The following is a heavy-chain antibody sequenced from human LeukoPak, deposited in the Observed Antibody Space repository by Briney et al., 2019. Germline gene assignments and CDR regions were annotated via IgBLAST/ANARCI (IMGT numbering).Heavy chain of an antibody. CDR2: INPNSGGT. CDR1: GYTFTGYY. Sequence: ASVTVSCTASGYTFTGYYMHWVRQAPGQGLEWMGRINPNSGGTNYAQKFQGRVTMTRDTSISTAYMELSRLRSDDTAVYYCARVYYYDSSGYQPESLTKNDAFDIWGQGTMVTVSS. D-gene: IGHD3-22*01. V-gene: IGHV1-2*06. J-gene: IGHJ3*02. CDR3: ARVYYYDSSGYQPESLTKNDAFDI.